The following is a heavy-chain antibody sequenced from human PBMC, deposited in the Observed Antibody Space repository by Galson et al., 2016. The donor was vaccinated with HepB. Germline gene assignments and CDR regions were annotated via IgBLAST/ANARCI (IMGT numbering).Heavy chain of an antibody. CDR1: GYDFTTYG. V-gene: IGHV1-18*01. CDR3: ARDYAVSETSALYLDF. CDR2: ISAYNGDT. J-gene: IGHJ4*02. D-gene: IGHD1-26*01. Sequence: SVKVSCKASGYDFTTYGISWVRQAPGQGLEWMGWISAYNGDTKYAQNFQGRVTMTTDTPTNTAYMELRSLRSDDDTAVYYCARDYAVSETSALYLDFWGQGTLLTVSS.